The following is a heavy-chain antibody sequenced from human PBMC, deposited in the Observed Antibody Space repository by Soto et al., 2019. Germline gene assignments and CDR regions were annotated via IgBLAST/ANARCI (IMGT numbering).Heavy chain of an antibody. CDR2: IIPIFGTA. CDR3: ARDLSWGGDYYYYGMDV. CDR1: GGTFSSYA. Sequence: QVQLVQSGAEVKKPGSSVKVSCKAYGGTFSSYAISWVRQAPGQGLEWMGGIIPIFGTANYAQKFQGRVTITADESTSTAYMELSSLRAEDTAVYYCARDLSWGGDYYYYGMDVWGQGTTVTVSS. V-gene: IGHV1-69*01. D-gene: IGHD3-16*01. J-gene: IGHJ6*02.